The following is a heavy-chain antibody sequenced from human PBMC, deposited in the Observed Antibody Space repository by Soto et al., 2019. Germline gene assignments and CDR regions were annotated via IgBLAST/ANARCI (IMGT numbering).Heavy chain of an antibody. D-gene: IGHD3-22*01. V-gene: IGHV1-3*01. Sequence: ASVKVSCKASGYTFTSYAMHWVRQAPGQRLEGMGWINAGNGNTKYSQKFQGRVTITRDTSASTAYMELSSLRSEDTAVYYCARDYYDSSGYYSDAFDIWGQGTMVTVSS. CDR3: ARDYYDSSGYYSDAFDI. J-gene: IGHJ3*02. CDR1: GYTFTSYA. CDR2: INAGNGNT.